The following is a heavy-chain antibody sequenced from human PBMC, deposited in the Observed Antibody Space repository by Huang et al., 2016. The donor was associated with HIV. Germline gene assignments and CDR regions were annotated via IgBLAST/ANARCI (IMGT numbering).Heavy chain of an antibody. CDR1: GFIFRTYG. D-gene: IGHD1-26*01. CDR3: AKDGADEEWDIDY. Sequence: VQLVESGGGVVQPGRSLRLACAASGFIFRTYGLHWVRQAPGKGLEWVAVISYDGSNKYDAHYVKGRFTISRDTYENKVYLQMNSLRHEDTAVYYCAKDGADEEWDIDYWGQGTLVTVSS. V-gene: IGHV3-30*18. CDR2: ISYDGSNK. J-gene: IGHJ4*02.